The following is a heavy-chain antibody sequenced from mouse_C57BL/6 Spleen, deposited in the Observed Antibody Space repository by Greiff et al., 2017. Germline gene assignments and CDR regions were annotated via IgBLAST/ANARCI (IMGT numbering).Heavy chain of an antibody. V-gene: IGHV5-4*01. CDR2: ISDGGSYT. D-gene: IGHD4-1*02. CDR3: ARGQLVPFDC. Sequence: DVQLVESGGGLVKPGGSLKLSCAASGFTFSSYAMSWVRQTPEKRLEWVATISDGGSYTYYPDNVKGRFTISRDNAKNNLYLQMSHLKSEDTAMYYCARGQLVPFDCWGQGTTLTVSS. CDR1: GFTFSSYA. J-gene: IGHJ2*01.